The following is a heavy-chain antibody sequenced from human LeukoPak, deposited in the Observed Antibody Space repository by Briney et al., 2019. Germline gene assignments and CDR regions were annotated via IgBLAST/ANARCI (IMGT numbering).Heavy chain of an antibody. V-gene: IGHV3-9*01. CDR3: AKDDTGYSYGRIDY. CDR2: ISWNSGSI. CDR1: GFTFDDYA. Sequence: GGSLRLSCAASGFTFDDYAMHWVRQAPGKGLEWVSGISWNSGSIGYAYSVKGRFTISRDNAKNSLYLQMNSLRAEDTALYYCAKDDTGYSYGRIDYWGQGTLVTVSS. J-gene: IGHJ4*02. D-gene: IGHD5-18*01.